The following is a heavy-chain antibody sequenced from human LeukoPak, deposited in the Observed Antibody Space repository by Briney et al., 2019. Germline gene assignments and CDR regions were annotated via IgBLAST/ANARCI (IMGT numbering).Heavy chain of an antibody. V-gene: IGHV3-30-3*01. CDR1: GFTFTIHA. Sequence: EGSLRLSCAASGFTFTIHAVHWVRQAPGKGLEWVAVTDGTNKFYSDSVRGRFTISGDTSKNTIYLQMNSLGPEDTAMYYCAKDLIAGPPDYFDYWGQGTLVSVSS. CDR3: AKDLIAGPPDYFDY. CDR2: TDGTNK. D-gene: IGHD2-21*01. J-gene: IGHJ4*02.